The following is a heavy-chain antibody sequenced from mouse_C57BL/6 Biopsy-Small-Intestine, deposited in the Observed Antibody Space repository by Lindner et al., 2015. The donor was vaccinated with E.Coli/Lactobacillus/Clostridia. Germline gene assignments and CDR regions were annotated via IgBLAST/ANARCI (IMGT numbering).Heavy chain of an antibody. Sequence: SVKVSCKTSGYTFSSYYMHWLRQAPGQGLEWMGVINPGDGSATYAQKFQGRVTMTGDTSTNTLYMDLSSFTSVDTAVYFCARESPETYYFDYWGQGTPVTVSA. CDR1: GYTFSSYY. CDR2: INPGDGSA. CDR3: ARESPETYYFDY. J-gene: IGHJ2*01. V-gene: IGHV1S12*01.